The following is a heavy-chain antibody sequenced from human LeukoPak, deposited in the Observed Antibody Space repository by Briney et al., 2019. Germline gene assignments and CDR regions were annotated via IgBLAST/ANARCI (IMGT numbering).Heavy chain of an antibody. V-gene: IGHV1-69*13. Sequence: SVKVSCKASGGTFSSYAISWVRQAPGQGLEWMGGIIPIFGTANYAQKFQGRVTITADESTSTAYMELSSLRSEDTAVYYCASVPHSSSWYQNAFGIWGQGTMVTVSS. CDR1: GGTFSSYA. J-gene: IGHJ3*02. CDR3: ASVPHSSSWYQNAFGI. D-gene: IGHD6-13*01. CDR2: IIPIFGTA.